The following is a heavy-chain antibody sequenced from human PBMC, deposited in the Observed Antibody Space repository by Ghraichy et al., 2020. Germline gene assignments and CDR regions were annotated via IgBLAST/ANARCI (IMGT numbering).Heavy chain of an antibody. J-gene: IGHJ4*02. CDR2: ISYDGGTY. Sequence: GGSLRLSCAASGFTFSSFCMHWVRQAPGKGLVWVALISYDGGTYHYADSVKGRFSISRDNSNTTLYLQMNSLRAEDTAVYYCARRYSYTYNYFDSCGQGTLVTVSS. CDR3: ARRYSYTYNYFDS. CDR1: GFTFSSFC. V-gene: IGHV3-30*03. D-gene: IGHD5-18*01.